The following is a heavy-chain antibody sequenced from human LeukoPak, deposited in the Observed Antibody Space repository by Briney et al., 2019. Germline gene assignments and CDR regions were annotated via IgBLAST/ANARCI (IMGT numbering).Heavy chain of an antibody. CDR1: RYTFIGYY. J-gene: IGHJ5*02. V-gene: IGHV1-2*02. CDR2: INPNSCGT. D-gene: IGHD6-13*01. Sequence: ASVKVSCKASRYTFIGYYMHWVRQAPGKGLEWMGWINPNSCGTNYAQKFQGRVTMTRDTSIRTAYMELSRLRSDDTAVYYCARGGPGIAAAGTAWFDPWGQGTLVTVSS. CDR3: ARGGPGIAAAGTAWFDP.